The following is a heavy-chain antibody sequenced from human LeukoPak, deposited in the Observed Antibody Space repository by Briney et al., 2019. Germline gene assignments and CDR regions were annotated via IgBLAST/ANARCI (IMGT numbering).Heavy chain of an antibody. D-gene: IGHD2-15*01. Sequence: SQTLSLTCSVSGGFISSGGYYWSWIRQHPGKGLEWIGYIYYTGSTYYNPSLQSRASISVDTSKNQFSLKLSSVTAADTAVYYCASHCSGGTCYRYYFDNWGQGTLVTVSS. J-gene: IGHJ4*02. CDR2: IYYTGST. V-gene: IGHV4-31*03. CDR1: GGFISSGGYY. CDR3: ASHCSGGTCYRYYFDN.